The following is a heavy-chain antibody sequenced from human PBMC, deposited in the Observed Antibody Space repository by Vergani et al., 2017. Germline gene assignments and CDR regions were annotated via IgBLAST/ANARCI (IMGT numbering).Heavy chain of an antibody. CDR1: GFTFSSYA. Sequence: VQLVESGGGLVQPGRSLRLSCAASGFTFSSYAMHWVRQAPGTGLVWVAVISYDGSNKYYADSVKGRFTISRDNSKNTLYLQMNSLRAEDTAVYYCAKDSAIFGVVISYGMDVWGQGTTVTVSS. CDR2: ISYDGSNK. V-gene: IGHV3-30-3*01. D-gene: IGHD3-3*01. J-gene: IGHJ6*02. CDR3: AKDSAIFGVVISYGMDV.